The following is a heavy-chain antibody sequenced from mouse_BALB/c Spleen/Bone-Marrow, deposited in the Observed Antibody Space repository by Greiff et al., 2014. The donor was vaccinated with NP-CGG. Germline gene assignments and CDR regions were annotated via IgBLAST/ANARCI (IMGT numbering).Heavy chain of an antibody. V-gene: IGHV1-53*01. CDR2: INPNNSGT. Sequence: QVQLKESGAEMVKPGASVKLSCKASGDISTSYYMYWVKQRPGQGLEWIGGINPNNSGTNFNEKFKSEATLTVDKSSSTAYMELSSLTSEDSAVYYCARGRYDSDGWYFDVWGAGTTVTVSS. J-gene: IGHJ1*01. D-gene: IGHD2-4*01. CDR1: GDISTSYY. CDR3: ARGRYDSDGWYFDV.